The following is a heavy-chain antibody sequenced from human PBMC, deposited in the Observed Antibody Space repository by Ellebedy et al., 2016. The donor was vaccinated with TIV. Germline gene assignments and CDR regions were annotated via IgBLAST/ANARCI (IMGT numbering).Heavy chain of an antibody. J-gene: IGHJ4*02. CDR3: ARGGASSKYFDY. CDR1: GDSISSYY. V-gene: IGHV4-59*01. CDR2: IYYSGST. Sequence: MPSETLSLTCTVSGDSISSYYWSWIRQPPGKGLEWIGFIYYSGSTNYNPSLKSRVTISVDTSKNQFSLELSSVTAADTAVYYCARGGASSKYFDYWGQGTRVTVSS.